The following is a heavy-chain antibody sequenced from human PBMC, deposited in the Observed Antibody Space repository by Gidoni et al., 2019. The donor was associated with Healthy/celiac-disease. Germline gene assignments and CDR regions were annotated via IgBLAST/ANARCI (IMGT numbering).Heavy chain of an antibody. CDR3: ARDRQQLGFDY. Sequence: EVQLVESGGGLVKPGGSLRLSCAASGFTFSSYSMTWVRQAPGKGLEWVSSISSSSSYIYYADSVKGRFTISRDNAKNSLYLQMNSLRAEDTAVYYCARDRQQLGFDYWGQGTLVTVSS. CDR2: ISSSSSYI. D-gene: IGHD6-13*01. CDR1: GFTFSSYS. J-gene: IGHJ4*02. V-gene: IGHV3-21*01.